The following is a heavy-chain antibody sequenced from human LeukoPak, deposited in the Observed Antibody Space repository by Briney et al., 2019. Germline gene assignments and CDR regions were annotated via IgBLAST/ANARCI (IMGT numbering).Heavy chain of an antibody. CDR3: ARDRLTNDAFDI. D-gene: IGHD2-8*01. Sequence: PGRSLRLSCAASGFTFSSYGMHWVRQAPGKGLEWVAVIWYDGSNKFYADSVKGRFTISRDNSKNTLYLQMNSLRAEDTAVYYCARDRLTNDAFDIWGQGTMVTVSS. V-gene: IGHV3-33*01. J-gene: IGHJ3*02. CDR2: IWYDGSNK. CDR1: GFTFSSYG.